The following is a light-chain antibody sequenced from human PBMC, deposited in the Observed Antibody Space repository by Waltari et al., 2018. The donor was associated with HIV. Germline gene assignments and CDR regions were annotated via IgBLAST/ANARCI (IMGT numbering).Light chain of an antibody. CDR1: NSNIGAGFD. Sequence: QSALTQPPSVSGAPGQSVTISCSGSNSNIGAGFDVHWYQQVPGTAPRLLIYDNNNRPSGVPDRFSSSKSGTSASLAINGLQSEDEADYYCQSYDSRLSGSVVFGGGTKVTVL. CDR2: DNN. CDR3: QSYDSRLSGSVV. V-gene: IGLV1-40*01. J-gene: IGLJ2*01.